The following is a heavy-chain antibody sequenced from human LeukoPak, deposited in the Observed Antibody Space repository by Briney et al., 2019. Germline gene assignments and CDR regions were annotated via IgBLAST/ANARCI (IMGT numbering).Heavy chain of an antibody. V-gene: IGHV4-59*08. CDR1: GGSISSYY. CDR2: IYYSGST. J-gene: IGHJ4*01. Sequence: SETLSLTCTVSGGSISSYYWSWIRQPPGKGLEWIGYIYYSGSTNYNPSLKSRVTISVDTSRNQVSLKLNSVTATDTAVYYCAKSGGYGLIDYWGQGTLVSVSS. D-gene: IGHD1-26*01. CDR3: AKSGGYGLIDY.